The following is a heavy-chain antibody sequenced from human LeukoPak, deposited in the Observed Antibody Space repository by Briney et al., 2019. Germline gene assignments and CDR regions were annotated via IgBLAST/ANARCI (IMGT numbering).Heavy chain of an antibody. V-gene: IGHV3-7*01. CDR2: IEQDGSEK. D-gene: IGHD5-18*01. CDR3: ARDLGYSQFDS. Sequence: GGSLRLSCAASGFTFRNYWMSWVRQAPGKGLEWVANIEQDGSEKNYVDSVKGRFTISRDNAKNSLYVQMNSLRAEDTAVYYCARDLGYSQFDSWGQGTLVTVSS. J-gene: IGHJ5*01. CDR1: GFTFRNYW.